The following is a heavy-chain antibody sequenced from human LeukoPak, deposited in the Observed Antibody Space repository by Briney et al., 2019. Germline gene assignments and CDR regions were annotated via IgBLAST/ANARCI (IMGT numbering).Heavy chain of an antibody. CDR2: IYYSGST. J-gene: IGHJ5*02. V-gene: IGHV4-59*01. D-gene: IGHD6-6*01. CDR3: AKDMDSSSHEENNWFDP. Sequence: PSETLSLTCTVSGGSISSYYWSWIRQPPGKGLEWIGYIYYSGSTNYNPSLKSRVTISVNTSKNQFSLKLSSVTAADTAVYYCAKDMDSSSHEENNWFDPWGQGTLVTVSS. CDR1: GGSISSYY.